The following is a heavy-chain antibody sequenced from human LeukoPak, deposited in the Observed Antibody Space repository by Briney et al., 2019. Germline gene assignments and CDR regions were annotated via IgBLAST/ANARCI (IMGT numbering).Heavy chain of an antibody. CDR3: ARGRRNPYYYYYMDV. CDR2: ISSSSSYI. Sequence: PGGSLRLSCAASGFTFSSYSMNWVRQAPGKGLEWVSSISSSSSYIYYADSVKGRFTISRDNAKNSLYLQMNSLRAEDTAVYYCARGRRNPYYYYYMDVWGKGTTVTVSS. CDR1: GFTFSSYS. V-gene: IGHV3-21*01. J-gene: IGHJ6*03. D-gene: IGHD1-14*01.